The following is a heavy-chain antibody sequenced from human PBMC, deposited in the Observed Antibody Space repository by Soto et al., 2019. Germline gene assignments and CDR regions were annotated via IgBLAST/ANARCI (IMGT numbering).Heavy chain of an antibody. J-gene: IGHJ4*02. V-gene: IGHV1-69*13. CDR3: ASKNYYDSSGYY. Sequence: ASVEVSCKASGGTFSSYAISWVRQAPGQGLEWMGGIIPIFGTANYAQKFQGRVTITADESTSTAYMELSSLRSEDTAMYYCASKNYYDSSGYYWGQGTLVTVSS. CDR1: GGTFSSYA. D-gene: IGHD3-22*01. CDR2: IIPIFGTA.